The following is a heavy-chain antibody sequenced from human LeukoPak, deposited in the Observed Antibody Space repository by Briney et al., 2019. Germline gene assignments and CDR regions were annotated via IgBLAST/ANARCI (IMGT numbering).Heavy chain of an antibody. V-gene: IGHV3-64*01. CDR2: ISSNGGST. Sequence: GGSLRLSCAASGFTFSDHYMDWVRQAPGKGLEYVSAISSNGGSTHYANSVKGRFTISRDNSKNTLYLQMGSLRAEDMAVYYCARGDGYNLFLSYYWGRGTLVTVSS. J-gene: IGHJ4*02. CDR3: ARGDGYNLFLSYY. CDR1: GFTFSDHY. D-gene: IGHD5-24*01.